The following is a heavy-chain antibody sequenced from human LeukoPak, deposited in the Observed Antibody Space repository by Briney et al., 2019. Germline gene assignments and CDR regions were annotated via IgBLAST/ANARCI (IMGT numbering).Heavy chain of an antibody. CDR2: ISGSGDNT. Sequence: GGSLRLSCAASGFTFSSYALSWVRQAPGKGLEWVSGISGSGDNTYYADSVKGRFTISRNNSKNTLYVQVNSLGTEDTAAYYCAKGSYYDSSGSFYFDYWGQGTLVTVSS. D-gene: IGHD3-22*01. V-gene: IGHV3-23*01. CDR3: AKGSYYDSSGSFYFDY. CDR1: GFTFSSYA. J-gene: IGHJ4*02.